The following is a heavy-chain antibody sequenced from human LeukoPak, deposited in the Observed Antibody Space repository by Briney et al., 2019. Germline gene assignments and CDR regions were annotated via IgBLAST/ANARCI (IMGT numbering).Heavy chain of an antibody. D-gene: IGHD6-19*01. V-gene: IGHV3-66*01. CDR1: GFTVGINY. CDR2: IYSGGSP. Sequence: PGGSLRLSCAASGFTVGINYMSCVRQAPAKGLEWVSVIYSGGSPYYADSVRGRFTISTDNSKNTLYLQMNSLRAEDTAVYYCARGLRYSSGWYYFDYWGQGALVTVSS. J-gene: IGHJ4*02. CDR3: ARGLRYSSGWYYFDY.